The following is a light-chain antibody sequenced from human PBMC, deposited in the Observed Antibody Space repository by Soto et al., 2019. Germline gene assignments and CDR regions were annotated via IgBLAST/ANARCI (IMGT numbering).Light chain of an antibody. V-gene: IGKV1-5*01. Sequence: DIQMTQSPSTLSASVGDRVTITCRASQRISSWLAWYQQKPGKAPKLLIYDAPSLESGVPSRFSGSGSGTEFTLTISNLQPDDFATYYCQQYNDYYSFGQGTKLEIK. CDR1: QRISSW. CDR3: QQYNDYYS. J-gene: IGKJ2*03. CDR2: DAP.